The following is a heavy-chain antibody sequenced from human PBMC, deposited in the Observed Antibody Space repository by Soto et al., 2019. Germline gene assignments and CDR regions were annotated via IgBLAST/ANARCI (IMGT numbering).Heavy chain of an antibody. CDR1: GYTFTSYD. J-gene: IGHJ6*02. Sequence: ASVKVSCKASGYTFTSYDINGVRQATGQGLEWMGWMNPNSGNTGYAQKFQGRVTMTRNTSISTAYMELSSLRSEDTAVYYCARAGRMYYYYGMDVWGQGTTVTVSS. CDR3: ARAGRMYYYYGMDV. CDR2: MNPNSGNT. V-gene: IGHV1-8*01.